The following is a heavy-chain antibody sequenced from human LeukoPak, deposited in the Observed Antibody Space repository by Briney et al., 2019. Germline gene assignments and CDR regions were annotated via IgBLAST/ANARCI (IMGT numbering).Heavy chain of an antibody. V-gene: IGHV4-34*01. CDR1: GGSFSGYY. CDR2: INHSGST. CDR3: ARVGYGDYGY. Sequence: PSETLSLTCAVYGGSFSGYYWSWIRQPPGKGLEWIGEINHSGSTNYNPSLKSRVTISVDTSKNQFSLKLSSVTAADTAVYYCARVGYGDYGYWGQGTLVTVSS. J-gene: IGHJ4*02. D-gene: IGHD4-17*01.